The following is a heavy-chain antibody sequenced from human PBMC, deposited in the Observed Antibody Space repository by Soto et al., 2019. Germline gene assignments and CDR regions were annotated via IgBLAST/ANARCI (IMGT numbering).Heavy chain of an antibody. J-gene: IGHJ4*02. Sequence: QVQLLQSGPEVRKPGTSVKVSCKASGFNFVDHGFSWVRQAPGHALEWMGVISVYNGTIDYAEKFQGRGPMTTDTSTEAAYMELASLSTDAPAVYYCVRARAGTFVQFEFWGQGTLVTAS. D-gene: IGHD1-1*01. CDR1: GFNFVDHG. V-gene: IGHV1-18*04. CDR3: VRARAGTFVQFEF. CDR2: ISVYNGTI.